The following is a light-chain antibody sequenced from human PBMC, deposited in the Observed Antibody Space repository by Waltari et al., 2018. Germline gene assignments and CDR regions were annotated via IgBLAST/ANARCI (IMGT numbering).Light chain of an antibody. J-gene: IGKJ3*01. V-gene: IGKV3-15*01. CDR1: PKISNN. CDR2: GPT. CDR3: LQYNDWPPLFT. Sequence: EIEMTQSPASMSVSPGERVTLSCRASPKISNNFAWDQQKPGQAPRLLSYGPTTRASGIPGRFRGSGSGTESTLTIDGLQSEDFAVYYCLQYNDWPPLFTFGPGTKVEIK.